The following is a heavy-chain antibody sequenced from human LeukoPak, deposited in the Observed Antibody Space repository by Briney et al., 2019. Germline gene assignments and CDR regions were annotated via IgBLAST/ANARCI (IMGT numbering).Heavy chain of an antibody. CDR3: ARMKVATTIYYYYYGMDV. CDR2: MNPNSGNT. D-gene: IGHD5-12*01. CDR1: GYTFTSYD. V-gene: IGHV1-8*01. J-gene: IGHJ6*02. Sequence: ASVKVSCKASGYTFTSYDINWVRQATRQGLEWMGWMNPNSGNTGYAQKFQGRVTMTRNTSISTAYMELSSLRSEDTAVYYCARMKVATTIYYYYYGMDVWGQGTTVTVSS.